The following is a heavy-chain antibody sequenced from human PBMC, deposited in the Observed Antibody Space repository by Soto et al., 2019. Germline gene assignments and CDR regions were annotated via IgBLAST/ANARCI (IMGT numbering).Heavy chain of an antibody. CDR1: GGSFSGYY. V-gene: IGHV4-34*01. D-gene: IGHD3-3*01. Sequence: SETLYLTCAVYGGSFSGYYWSCIRQPPGKGLEWIGEINHSGSTNYNPSLKSRVTISVDTSKNQFSLQLSSVTAADTAVYYCARGHSVLRFLEWLLPFEYWGQGTMVTVSS. CDR2: INHSGST. J-gene: IGHJ4*02. CDR3: ARGHSVLRFLEWLLPFEY.